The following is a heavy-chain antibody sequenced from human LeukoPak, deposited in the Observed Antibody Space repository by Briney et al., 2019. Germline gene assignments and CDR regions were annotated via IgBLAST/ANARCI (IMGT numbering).Heavy chain of an antibody. CDR3: ASGLGVYYDSSGYELGY. J-gene: IGHJ4*02. CDR1: GGSISSGSYY. Sequence: SQTLSLTCTVSGGSISSGSYYWGWIRQPAGKGLEWIGRIYTSGSTNYNPPLKSRVTISVDTSKNQFSLKLSSVTAADTAVYYCASGLGVYYDSSGYELGYWGQGTLVTVSS. V-gene: IGHV4-61*02. CDR2: IYTSGST. D-gene: IGHD3-22*01.